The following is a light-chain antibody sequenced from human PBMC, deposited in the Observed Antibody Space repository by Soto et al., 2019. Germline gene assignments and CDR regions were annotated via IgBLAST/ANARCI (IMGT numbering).Light chain of an antibody. J-gene: IGKJ1*01. CDR2: KAS. CDR1: QTISSW. V-gene: IGKV1-5*03. CDR3: QHYNSYSEA. Sequence: DVQMTQSPSTPSGSVGDRVTITCRASQTISSWLALYQQKPGKAPKLLIYKASTLKSGVPSRFSGSGSGTEFTLTISSLQPDDFATYYRQHYNSYSEAFGQGTKV.